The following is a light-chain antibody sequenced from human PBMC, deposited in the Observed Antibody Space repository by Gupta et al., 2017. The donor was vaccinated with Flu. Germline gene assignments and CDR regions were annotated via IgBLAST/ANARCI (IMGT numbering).Light chain of an antibody. CDR1: SCSIARSY. V-gene: IGLV6-57*01. CDR2: EDN. CDR3: QSYDSSNYWV. J-gene: IGLJ3*02. Sequence: VTISCTRSSCSIARSYVQWYQQRPDSSPTTMLFEDNQRRSGGPARFSGSIDSSSNSASLTISGLTTEDDADYYCQSYDSSNYWVFGGGTKLTVL.